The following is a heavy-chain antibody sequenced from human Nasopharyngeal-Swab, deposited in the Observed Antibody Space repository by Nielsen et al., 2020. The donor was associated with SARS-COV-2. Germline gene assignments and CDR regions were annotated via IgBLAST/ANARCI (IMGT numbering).Heavy chain of an antibody. Sequence: ASVKVSCKASGFTFTTYDINWVRQASGQGPECMGWLTPKTGYTGYAQKFQGRVTMTWNTSISTAYMDLSSLTSEDTAVYYCARGGPVAFDYWGQGSLVIVSS. CDR1: GFTFTTYD. CDR3: ARGGPVAFDY. V-gene: IGHV1-8*01. D-gene: IGHD6-19*01. CDR2: LTPKTGYT. J-gene: IGHJ4*02.